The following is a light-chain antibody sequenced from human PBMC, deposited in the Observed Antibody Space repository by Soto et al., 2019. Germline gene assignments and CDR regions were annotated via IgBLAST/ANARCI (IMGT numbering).Light chain of an antibody. CDR1: QSVNSN. J-gene: IGKJ4*01. V-gene: IGKV3-11*01. Sequence: EIVMTQSPAALSVSPGERATLSCRASQSVNSNLAWYQQKPGQAPRLLIYGASSRATGIPDRFSGSGSGTDFTLTISSLEPEDFAVYYCQQRGNWPSFGGGTKVDIK. CDR3: QQRGNWPS. CDR2: GAS.